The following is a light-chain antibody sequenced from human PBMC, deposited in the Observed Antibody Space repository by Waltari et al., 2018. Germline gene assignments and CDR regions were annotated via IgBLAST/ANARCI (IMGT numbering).Light chain of an antibody. V-gene: IGKV1-5*03. Sequence: DIQMTQSPSTLSASVGDAVTITCRTSQSIANWLAWYQQKPGTAPKLLIYKSSTLESGVPSRFRGSASGTEFTLTISSLQPDDFATYYCLRYDSYVWKFGQGTKVEIK. CDR3: LRYDSYVWK. J-gene: IGKJ1*01. CDR1: QSIANW. CDR2: KSS.